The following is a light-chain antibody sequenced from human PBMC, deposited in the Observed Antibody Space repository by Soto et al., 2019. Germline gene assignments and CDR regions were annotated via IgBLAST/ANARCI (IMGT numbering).Light chain of an antibody. CDR3: QQYRSWPRT. CDR1: QSVDIN. CDR2: GAS. J-gene: IGKJ1*01. V-gene: IGKV3-15*01. Sequence: EIVLTQSPATLSVCPGERVTLSCRASQSVDINLAWYQQKPGQAPRLLIYGASTRATDMSGTFSGRGSGTEFTLTISNVRPEDFAVYYCQQYRSWPRTFGQGTKVDNK.